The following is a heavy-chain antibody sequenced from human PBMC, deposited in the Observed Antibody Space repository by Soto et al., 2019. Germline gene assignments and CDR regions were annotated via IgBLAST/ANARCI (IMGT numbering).Heavy chain of an antibody. CDR1: GFTFTRSV. CDR2: IVVGSDNT. V-gene: IGHV1-58*01. CDR3: AAACFGDYLRAFEI. D-gene: IGHD4-17*01. J-gene: IGHJ3*02. Sequence: QMQLVQSGPEVKKTGTSVKVSCKASGFTFTRSVVQWVRQARGQRLEWIGWIVVGSDNTKYAQEFQERVTITRDMSTSTAYMEMSSLRSEDTAVYYCAAACFGDYLRAFEIWGQGTMVTGSS.